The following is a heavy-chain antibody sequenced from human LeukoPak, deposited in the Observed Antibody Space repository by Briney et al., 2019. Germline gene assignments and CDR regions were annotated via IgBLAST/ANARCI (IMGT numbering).Heavy chain of an antibody. CDR2: MYYSGST. D-gene: IGHD6-13*01. CDR1: GGSIRSYY. Sequence: SETLSLTCTVSGGSIRSYYWFWIRQPPGKGLEWIGNMYYSGSTNYNPSLKSRVTISVDTSRNQFSLKLSSVTAADTAVYYCARAESSSWVDHWGQGTTVTVSS. V-gene: IGHV4-59*01. CDR3: ARAESSSWVDH. J-gene: IGHJ4*02.